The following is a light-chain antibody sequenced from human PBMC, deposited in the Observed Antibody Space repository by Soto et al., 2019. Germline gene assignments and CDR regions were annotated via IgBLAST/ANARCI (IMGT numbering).Light chain of an antibody. CDR3: QQSHSTMAT. Sequence: DFQMTQSPSSLSASIGDRVTITCRASQSIRTYLNWYQQKPGKAPQLLIYAASRLQSGVPSRFSGSGSGTDFTLTISSLQPEDFATYYCQQSHSTMATFGQGTKVEIK. V-gene: IGKV1-39*01. CDR1: QSIRTY. CDR2: AAS. J-gene: IGKJ1*01.